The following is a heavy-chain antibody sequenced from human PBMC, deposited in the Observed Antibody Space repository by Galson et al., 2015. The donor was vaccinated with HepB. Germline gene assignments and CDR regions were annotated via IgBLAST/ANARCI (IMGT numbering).Heavy chain of an antibody. J-gene: IGHJ6*03. CDR2: IKQDGSEK. Sequence: SLRLSCAASGFTFSSYWMSWVRQAPGKGLEWVANIKQDGSEKYYVDSVKGRFTISRDNAKNSLYLQMNSLRAEDTAVYYCARVPTYYYDTYYMDVWGKGTTVTVSS. CDR1: GFTFSSYW. CDR3: ARVPTYYYDTYYMDV. D-gene: IGHD3-22*01. V-gene: IGHV3-7*03.